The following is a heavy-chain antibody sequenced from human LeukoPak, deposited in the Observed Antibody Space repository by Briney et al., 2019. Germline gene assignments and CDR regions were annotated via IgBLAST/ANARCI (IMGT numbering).Heavy chain of an antibody. D-gene: IGHD6-13*01. V-gene: IGHV1-69*13. CDR1: GGTFSSYA. J-gene: IGHJ3*02. CDR3: ARAHIAAAGTRNAFDI. CDR2: IIPIFGTA. Sequence: GASVKVSCKASGGTFSSYAISWVRQAPGQGLEWMGGIIPIFGTANYAQKFQGRVTITADESTSTAYMELSSLRSEDTAVYYCARAHIAAAGTRNAFDIWGQGTMVTVSS.